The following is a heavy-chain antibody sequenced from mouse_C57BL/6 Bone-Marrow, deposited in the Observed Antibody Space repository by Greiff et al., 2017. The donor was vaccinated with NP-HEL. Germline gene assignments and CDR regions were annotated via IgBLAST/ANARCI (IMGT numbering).Heavy chain of an antibody. CDR3: TRFYYGSSYSYWYFDV. J-gene: IGHJ1*03. V-gene: IGHV5-9-1*02. CDR2: ISSGGDYI. Sequence: EVKVEESGEGLVKPGGSLKLSCAASGFTFSSYAMSWVRQTPEKRLEWVAYISSGGDYIYYADTVKGRFTISRDNARNTLYLQMSSLKSEDTAMYYCTRFYYGSSYSYWYFDVWGTGTTVTVSS. D-gene: IGHD1-1*01. CDR1: GFTFSSYA.